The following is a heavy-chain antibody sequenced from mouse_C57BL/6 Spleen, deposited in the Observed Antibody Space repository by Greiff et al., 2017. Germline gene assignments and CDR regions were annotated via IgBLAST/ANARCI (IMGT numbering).Heavy chain of an antibody. CDR3: ARYEDYGSSYRYFDV. V-gene: IGHV1-72*01. Sequence: QQSCKASGYTFTSYWMHWAKQRPGRGLEWIGRIDPNSGGTKYNEKFKSKATLTVDKPSSTAYMQLSSLTSEDSAVYYCARYEDYGSSYRYFDVWGTGTTVTVSS. CDR2: IDPNSGGT. CDR1: GYTFTSYW. D-gene: IGHD1-1*01. J-gene: IGHJ1*03.